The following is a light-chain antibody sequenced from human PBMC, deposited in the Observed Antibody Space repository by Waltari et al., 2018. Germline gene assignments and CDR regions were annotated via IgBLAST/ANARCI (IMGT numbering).Light chain of an antibody. V-gene: IGKV3-20*01. Sequence: EIVLTQSPGTLSLSPGERATLSCRASQSLTTNYLAWYQQKPGQAPRLLIYGASNRATSIPDRFSGSGSGTDFTLTISRLEPEDFAVYYCQQYDSSPLYTFGQGTKLEIK. CDR3: QQYDSSPLYT. CDR1: QSLTTNY. J-gene: IGKJ2*01. CDR2: GAS.